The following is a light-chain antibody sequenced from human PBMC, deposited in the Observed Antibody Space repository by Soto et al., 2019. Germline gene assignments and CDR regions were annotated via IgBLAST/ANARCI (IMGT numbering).Light chain of an antibody. CDR3: QLWNSSSDQGV. V-gene: IGLV3-21*04. CDR1: NIGINA. Sequence: SYELTQPPSVSVAPEKTATITCGGDNIGINAVHWYQQKPCQAPLLVVYYDSDRPSGIPERFSGSTSGNTVTLTISRVEAGDEADYYCQLWNSSSDQGVFGGGTKLTVL. CDR2: YDS. J-gene: IGLJ3*02.